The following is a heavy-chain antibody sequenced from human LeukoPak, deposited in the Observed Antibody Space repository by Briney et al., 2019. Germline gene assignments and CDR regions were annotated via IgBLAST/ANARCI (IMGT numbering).Heavy chain of an antibody. CDR1: GLTFSSYG. V-gene: IGHV3-30*02. J-gene: IGHJ4*02. Sequence: PGGSLRLSCAASGLTFSSYGIHWVRQAPGKGLEWVAFIRYDGSNKYYTDSVKGRFTISRDNSKNTLYLEMNSLRAEDTAVYNCATGRLGELSRPFAYWGQGTLVTVSS. CDR3: ATGRLGELSRPFAY. CDR2: IRYDGSNK. D-gene: IGHD3-10*01.